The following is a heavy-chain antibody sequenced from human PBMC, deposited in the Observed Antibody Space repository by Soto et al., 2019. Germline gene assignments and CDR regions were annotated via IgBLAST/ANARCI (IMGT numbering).Heavy chain of an antibody. CDR3: AREIAVAGRDFDY. J-gene: IGHJ4*02. CDR2: ISAYNGNT. Sequence: ASVKVSCKASGYTFTSYGSSWVRQAPGQGLEWMGWISAYNGNTNYAQKLQGRVTMTTDTSTSTAYMELTSLRSADTAVYYCAREIAVAGRDFDYWGQGTLVTVSS. V-gene: IGHV1-18*01. CDR1: GYTFTSYG. D-gene: IGHD6-19*01.